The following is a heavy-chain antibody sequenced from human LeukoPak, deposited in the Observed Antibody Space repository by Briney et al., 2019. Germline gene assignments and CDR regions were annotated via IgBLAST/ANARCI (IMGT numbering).Heavy chain of an antibody. J-gene: IGHJ4*02. CDR2: ISGSGGST. CDR3: AKDGSEPTYYDFRYFDY. D-gene: IGHD3-3*01. Sequence: GGSLRLSCAASGFTFSSYAMSWVRQAPGKGLEWVSAISGSGGSTYYADSVKGRFTISRDNSKNTLYLQMNSLRAEDTALYYCAKDGSEPTYYDFRYFDYWGQGTLVTVSS. CDR1: GFTFSSYA. V-gene: IGHV3-23*01.